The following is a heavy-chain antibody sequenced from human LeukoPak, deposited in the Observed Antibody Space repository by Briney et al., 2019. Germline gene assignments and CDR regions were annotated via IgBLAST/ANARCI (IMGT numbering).Heavy chain of an antibody. J-gene: IGHJ4*02. CDR2: ISGSGGGT. CDR1: GFTFSSYA. V-gene: IGHV3-23*01. D-gene: IGHD3-16*01. Sequence: GGSLRLSCAASGFTFSSYAMSWVRQAPGKGLEWVSAISGSGGGTYYADSVKGRFTISRDNSKNTLYLQMNSLRAEDTAVYYCAKARGGLDYFDYWGQGTLVTVSS. CDR3: AKARGGLDYFDY.